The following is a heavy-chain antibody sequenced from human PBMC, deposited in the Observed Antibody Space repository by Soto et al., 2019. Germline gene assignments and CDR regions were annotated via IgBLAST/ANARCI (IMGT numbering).Heavy chain of an antibody. CDR2: ISSSGSTI. CDR3: ARDEPYCSGGSCYTTWYYGMDV. V-gene: IGHV3-11*01. CDR1: GFTFSDYY. Sequence: PGGSLRLSCAASGFTFSDYYMSWIRQAPGKGLEWVSYISSSGSTIYYADSVKGRFTISRDNARNSLYLQMNSLRAEDTAVYYCARDEPYCSGGSCYTTWYYGMDVWGQGTTVTVSS. D-gene: IGHD2-15*01. J-gene: IGHJ6*02.